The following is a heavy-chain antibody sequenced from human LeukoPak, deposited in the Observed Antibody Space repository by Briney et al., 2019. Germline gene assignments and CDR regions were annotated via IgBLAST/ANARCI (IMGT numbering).Heavy chain of an antibody. V-gene: IGHV3-53*01. Sequence: GGSLRLSCAASGFTVNGNYMSWVRQAPGKGLEWVSVIYSDGGTYYSDYVKGRFTISRDYSKNTLYLQMSSLRVEDTAVYYCAREPPGSGGGYFDYWGQGTLVTVSS. J-gene: IGHJ4*02. CDR2: IYSDGGT. CDR1: GFTVNGNY. D-gene: IGHD3-16*01. CDR3: AREPPGSGGGYFDY.